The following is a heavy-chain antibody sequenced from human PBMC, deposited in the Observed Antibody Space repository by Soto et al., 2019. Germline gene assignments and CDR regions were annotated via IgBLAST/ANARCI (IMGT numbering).Heavy chain of an antibody. J-gene: IGHJ5*02. D-gene: IGHD4-17*01. V-gene: IGHV4-39*01. CDR2: IYYSGST. Sequence: PSETLSLTCTGSGGSISSSSSYLSWVREPPGKGLEWIGSIYYSGSTYYNPSLKSRVTISVDTSKNQFSLKLSSVTAADTAVYYCARPTTTNPNWFDPWGQGTLVTVSS. CDR3: ARPTTTNPNWFDP. CDR1: GGSISSSSSY.